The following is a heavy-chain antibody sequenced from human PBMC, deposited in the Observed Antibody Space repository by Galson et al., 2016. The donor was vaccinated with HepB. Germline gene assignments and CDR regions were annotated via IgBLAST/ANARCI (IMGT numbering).Heavy chain of an antibody. CDR3: AKDSGAYYYDSSGYRRNAFDI. CDR1: GFTLDHYA. Sequence: SLRLSCAASGFTLDHYAMHWVRQAPGKGLEWVSGISWNSGSIGYAESVKGRFTISRDNAKNSLYLQMNSLRAGDTALYYCAKDSGAYYYDSSGYRRNAFDIWGQGTMVTVSS. CDR2: ISWNSGSI. V-gene: IGHV3-9*01. D-gene: IGHD3-22*01. J-gene: IGHJ3*02.